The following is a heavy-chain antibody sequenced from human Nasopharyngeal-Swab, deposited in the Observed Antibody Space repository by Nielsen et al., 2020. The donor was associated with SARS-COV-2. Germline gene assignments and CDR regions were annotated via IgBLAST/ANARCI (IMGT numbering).Heavy chain of an antibody. V-gene: IGHV1-69*13. CDR1: GGTFSSYA. Sequence: SVKVSCNASGGTFSSYAISWVRQAPGQGLEWMGGIIPIFGTANYAQKFQGRVTITADESTSTAYMELSSLRSEDTAVYYCARTAGYDSSVYYSDYWGQGTLVTVSS. J-gene: IGHJ4*02. CDR2: IIPIFGTA. CDR3: ARTAGYDSSVYYSDY. D-gene: IGHD3-22*01.